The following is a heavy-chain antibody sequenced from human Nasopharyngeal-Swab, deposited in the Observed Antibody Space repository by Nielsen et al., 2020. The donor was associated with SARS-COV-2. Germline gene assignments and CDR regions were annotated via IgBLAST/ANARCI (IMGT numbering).Heavy chain of an antibody. CDR1: GDTFNNNA. D-gene: IGHD3-22*01. CDR3: ARESLPSYYDDSRGYAGYAFDI. CDR2: IIPIYGTT. Sequence: SVKVSCKASGDTFNNNAISWVRQAPGQGLEWMGGIIPIYGTTNRAQKFQGRLTITADDTTNTAYMELSSLRSGDTAVYYCARESLPSYYDDSRGYAGYAFDIWGQGTMVTVSS. J-gene: IGHJ3*02. V-gene: IGHV1-69*13.